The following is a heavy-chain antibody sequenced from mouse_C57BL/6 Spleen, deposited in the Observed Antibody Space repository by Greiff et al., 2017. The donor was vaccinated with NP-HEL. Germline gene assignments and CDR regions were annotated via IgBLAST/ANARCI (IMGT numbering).Heavy chain of an antibody. CDR2: IDPSDSYT. CDR1: GYTFTSYW. Sequence: QVQLQQPGAELVMPGASVKLSCKASGYTFTSYWMHWVKQRPGQGLEWIGEIDPSDSYTNYNQKFKGKSTLTVDKSSSTAYMQLSSLTSEDTAVYYCAPITTVGWYFDVWGTGTTVTVSS. V-gene: IGHV1-69*01. CDR3: APITTVGWYFDV. J-gene: IGHJ1*03. D-gene: IGHD1-1*01.